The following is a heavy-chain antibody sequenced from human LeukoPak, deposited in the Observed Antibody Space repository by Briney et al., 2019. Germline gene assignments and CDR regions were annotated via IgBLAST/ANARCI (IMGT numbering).Heavy chain of an antibody. Sequence: ASVKVSCKASGYTLTGYYMHWVRQAPGQGLEWMGWINPNSGGTNYAQKFQGRVTMTRDTSISTAYMELSRLRSDDTAVYYCATIVATPATFDYWGQGTLVTVSS. CDR2: INPNSGGT. CDR1: GYTLTGYY. CDR3: ATIVATPATFDY. D-gene: IGHD5-12*01. V-gene: IGHV1-2*02. J-gene: IGHJ4*02.